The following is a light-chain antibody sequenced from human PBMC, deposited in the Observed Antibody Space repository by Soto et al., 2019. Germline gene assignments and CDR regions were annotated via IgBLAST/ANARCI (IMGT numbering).Light chain of an antibody. CDR3: QQYNSYSWT. Sequence: DIQMTQSPSTLSASVGDRVTITCRASQSIRSWLAWYQQKPGRAPKLLIYKASSLESGVPSRFRGSGSGTDFPLTISSLQPDDFANYYCQQYNSYSWTFGQGTKVEI. CDR2: KAS. CDR1: QSIRSW. J-gene: IGKJ1*01. V-gene: IGKV1-5*03.